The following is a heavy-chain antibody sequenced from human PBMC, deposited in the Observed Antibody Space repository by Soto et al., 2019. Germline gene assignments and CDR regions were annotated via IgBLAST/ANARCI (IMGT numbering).Heavy chain of an antibody. CDR3: ARDDGFGEED. Sequence: QVQLQESGPGLVKPSQTLSLTCTVSGGSISSGGYYWSWIRQHPGKGLEWIGYIYYSGSTYYNPSLKGRVTMSVDTAKNQFSLKLSSVTAADTAVYYCARDDGFGEEDWGQGTLVTVSS. CDR2: IYYSGST. V-gene: IGHV4-31*03. J-gene: IGHJ4*02. CDR1: GGSISSGGYY. D-gene: IGHD3-10*01.